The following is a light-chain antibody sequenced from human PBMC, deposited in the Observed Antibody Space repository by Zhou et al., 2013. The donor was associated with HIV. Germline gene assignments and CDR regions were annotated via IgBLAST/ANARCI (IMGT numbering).Light chain of an antibody. V-gene: IGKV1-5*03. CDR2: KAS. J-gene: IGKJ4*01. CDR1: QDVSRW. CDR3: SVT. Sequence: DIQMAQSPSTLSASVGDTVTISCRASQDVSRWLAWYQQKPGEAPKLLIYKASKLDSGVPSRFSGSGSGTDFTLTISSLQSDDYSYSAGSVTFGGGTRVEIK.